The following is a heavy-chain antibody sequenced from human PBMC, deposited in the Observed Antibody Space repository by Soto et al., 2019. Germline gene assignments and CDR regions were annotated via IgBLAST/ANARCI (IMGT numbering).Heavy chain of an antibody. V-gene: IGHV1-18*01. Sequence: QVQLVQSGAEVKKPGASVKVSCKASGYTFTSYGISWVRQAPGQGLEWMGWISAYNGNTNYAQKLQGRVTMTTDTSTSTAYMELRSLSSDDTAVYYCARDAQGSTYYCYGMDVWGQGTTVTVSS. CDR1: GYTFTSYG. CDR3: ARDAQGSTYYCYGMDV. J-gene: IGHJ6*02. D-gene: IGHD3-10*01. CDR2: ISAYNGNT.